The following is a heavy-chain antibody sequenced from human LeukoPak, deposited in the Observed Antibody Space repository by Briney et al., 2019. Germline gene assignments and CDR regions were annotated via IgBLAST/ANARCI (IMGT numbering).Heavy chain of an antibody. Sequence: KPGGSLRLSCAASGFTFRDYYMSWIRQAPGKGLEWISYISTSGSHTKYADSVKGRFTISRDNAKNSLFLQMNSLRAEDTAVYYCAGGPWRSDTGDYVFDYWGQGTLVTVSS. V-gene: IGHV3-11*05. D-gene: IGHD3-9*01. CDR3: AGGPWRSDTGDYVFDY. CDR2: ISTSGSHT. CDR1: GFTFRDYY. J-gene: IGHJ4*02.